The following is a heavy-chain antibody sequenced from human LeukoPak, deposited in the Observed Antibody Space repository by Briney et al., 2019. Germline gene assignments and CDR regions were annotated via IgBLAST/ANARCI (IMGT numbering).Heavy chain of an antibody. CDR1: GITFSSYT. D-gene: IGHD3-22*01. V-gene: IGHV3-23*01. Sequence: GGSLRLSCAVSGITFSSYTMSWVRQAPGKGLEWVSAISGSGGSTYYADSVKGRFTISRDNSKNTLYLQMNSLRAEDTAVYYCAKDSQITTYYYDSSGYPDAFDIWGQGTMVTVSS. J-gene: IGHJ3*02. CDR3: AKDSQITTYYYDSSGYPDAFDI. CDR2: ISGSGGST.